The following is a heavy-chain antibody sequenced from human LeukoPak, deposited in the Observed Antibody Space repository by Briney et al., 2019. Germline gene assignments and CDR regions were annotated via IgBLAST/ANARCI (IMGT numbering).Heavy chain of an antibody. Sequence: GGSLRLSCAASGFTFSSYGMHWVRQAPGKGLEWVAVISYDGSNKYYADSVKGRFTISRDNSKNTLYLQVNSLRAEDTAVYYCAKDPGFIAARPGGPSTYFDYWGQGTLVTVSS. CDR3: AKDPGFIAARPGGPSTYFDY. V-gene: IGHV3-30*18. D-gene: IGHD6-6*01. J-gene: IGHJ4*02. CDR1: GFTFSSYG. CDR2: ISYDGSNK.